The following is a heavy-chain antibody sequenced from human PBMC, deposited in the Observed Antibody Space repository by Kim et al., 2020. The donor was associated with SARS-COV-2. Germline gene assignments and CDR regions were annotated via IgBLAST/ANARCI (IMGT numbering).Heavy chain of an antibody. CDR1: GFTFSDYA. CDR2: ITRSGGIL. J-gene: IGHJ4*02. CDR3: AVGYSGYVFYS. Sequence: GGSLRLSCATSGFTFSDYAMHWVRQAPGKGLEWVSGITRSGGILGYADSVKGRFTISRDNAKNTLSLQMNTVKAEDTALYYCAVGYSGYVFYSGGQGTLVTVPS. D-gene: IGHD5-12*01. V-gene: IGHV3-9*01.